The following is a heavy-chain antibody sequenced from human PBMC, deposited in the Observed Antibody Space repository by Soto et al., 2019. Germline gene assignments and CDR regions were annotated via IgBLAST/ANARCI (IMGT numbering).Heavy chain of an antibody. D-gene: IGHD4-4*01. V-gene: IGHV1-69*12. CDR1: GGTFSSYA. J-gene: IGHJ6*02. CDR3: ARDNDRLQLGGNYYYILDV. CDR2: IIPLFRTP. Sequence: QVHLVQSGAEVKEPGSSVKVSCKASGGTFSSYAISWLRQAPGQGLEWMGGIIPLFRTPDYAQKIQGRVTITADESTSTAYMELSSLRSEDTAVYYCARDNDRLQLGGNYYYILDVWGQGTTVTVSS.